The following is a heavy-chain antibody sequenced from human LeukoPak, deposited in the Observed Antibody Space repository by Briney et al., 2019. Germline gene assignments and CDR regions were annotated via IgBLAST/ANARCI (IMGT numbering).Heavy chain of an antibody. CDR3: TALWFGELKLFDY. J-gene: IGHJ4*02. V-gene: IGHV3-23*01. CDR1: GFTLSSYE. Sequence: GGSLRLSCTASGFTLSSYEMSWIRQAPGKGLEWVSSVDYSGGDTHYADSVMGRFTISRDNSKNTLYLQMNSLKTEDTAVYYCTALWFGELKLFDYWGQGTLVTVSS. D-gene: IGHD3-10*01. CDR2: VDYSGGDT.